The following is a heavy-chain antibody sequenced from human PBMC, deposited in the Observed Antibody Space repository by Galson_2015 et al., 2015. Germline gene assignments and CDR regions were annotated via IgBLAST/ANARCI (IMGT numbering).Heavy chain of an antibody. CDR2: IDIGNADR. V-gene: IGHV1-3*04. D-gene: IGHD1-14*01. Sequence: SVKVSCKASGYSFIDYAMQWVRQAPGQGLEWMGWIDIGNADRKYSERFQGRVAFNRDISASTAYMEMSNLRSEDTANYYCARSPTVGTPSDFWGQGTLVTVSS. CDR1: GYSFIDYA. CDR3: ARSPTVGTPSDF. J-gene: IGHJ4*02.